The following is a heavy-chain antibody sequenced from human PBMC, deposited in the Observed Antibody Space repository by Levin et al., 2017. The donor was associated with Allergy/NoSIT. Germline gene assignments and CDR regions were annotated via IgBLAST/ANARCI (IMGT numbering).Heavy chain of an antibody. D-gene: IGHD3-10*01. CDR1: GFTFSSYW. V-gene: IGHV3-74*01. Sequence: PGGSLRLSCAASGFTFSSYWMHWVRQAPGKGLVWVSRIDSDGSFTNYADSVKGRFTISRDNAKNTLSLQMNSLRAEDTAVYYCTKESGSGSYYYYYMDVWGKGTTVTVSS. CDR2: IDSDGSFT. CDR3: TKESGSGSYYYYYMDV. J-gene: IGHJ6*03.